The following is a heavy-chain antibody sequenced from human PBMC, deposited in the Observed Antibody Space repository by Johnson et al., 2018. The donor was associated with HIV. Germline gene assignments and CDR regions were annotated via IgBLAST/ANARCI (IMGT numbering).Heavy chain of an antibody. D-gene: IGHD2-15*01. V-gene: IGHV3-20*04. CDR3: ARAKDAAYPYDAFDV. CDR1: GFNVDDDA. CDR2: INYNGGST. J-gene: IGHJ3*01. Sequence: EVQLLESGGGLVQPGGSLRLSCSASGFNVDDDALSWVRQVPGKGLEWVSGINYNGGSTDYADSVRDRFSISRDNAKNSVYLQMDSLRGEDTAMYYCARAKDAAYPYDAFDVWGHGTMVIVSA.